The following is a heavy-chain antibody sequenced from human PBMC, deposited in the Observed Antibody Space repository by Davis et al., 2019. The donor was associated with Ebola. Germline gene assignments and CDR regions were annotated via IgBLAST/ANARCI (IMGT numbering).Heavy chain of an antibody. CDR2: FYPGGNT. CDR3: VRDDGWAYHY. D-gene: IGHD6-19*01. V-gene: IGHV3-53*01. CDR1: GFTASSNF. J-gene: IGHJ4*02. Sequence: GGSLTLSCAVSGFTASSNFMNWVRQAPGKGLEYVSDFYPGGNTFYVGSVSGRFTISRDDSKNMLFLQMNNLRTEDTAVCYCVRDDGWAYHYGGQGTLVTVSS.